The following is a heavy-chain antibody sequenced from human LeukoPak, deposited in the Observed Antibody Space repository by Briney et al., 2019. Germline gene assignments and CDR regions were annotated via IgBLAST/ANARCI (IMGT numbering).Heavy chain of an antibody. CDR2: INPNIGGT. V-gene: IGHV1-2*02. D-gene: IGHD5-18*01. J-gene: IGHJ4*02. CDR3: ARVSRGYTYGYFDY. CDR1: GYIFTGYY. Sequence: PVASVRVSCKASGYIFTGYYMHWVRQAPGQGLEWMRWINPNIGGTDYAQNFQGRVTMTRDRSINTAYMELTRLTSDDTAVYYCARVSRGYTYGYFDYWGQGTLVTVSS.